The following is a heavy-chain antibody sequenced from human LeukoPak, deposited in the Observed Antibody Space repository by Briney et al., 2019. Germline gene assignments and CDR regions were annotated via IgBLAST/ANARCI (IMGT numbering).Heavy chain of an antibody. D-gene: IGHD2-2*01. CDR1: GGSLSSSSYY. CDR2: IYYSGST. J-gene: IGHJ4*02. V-gene: IGHV4-39*01. CDR3: ARHALDLHCSSTSCHDY. Sequence: SETLSLTCTVSGGSLSSSSYYWGWIRQPPGKGLEWIGSIYYSGSTYYNPSLKSRVTISVDTSKNQFSLKLSSVTAADTAVYYCARHALDLHCSSTSCHDYWGQGTLVTVSS.